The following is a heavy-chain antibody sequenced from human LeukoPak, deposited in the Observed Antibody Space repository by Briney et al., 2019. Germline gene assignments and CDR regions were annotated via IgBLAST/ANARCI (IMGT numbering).Heavy chain of an antibody. CDR2: INADGSST. J-gene: IGHJ4*02. D-gene: IGHD6-19*01. V-gene: IGHV3-74*01. Sequence: HPGGSLRLSCAAPGFTFSSYWMHWVRQAPGKGLVWVSRINADGSSTTYADSVKGRFTISRDNAKNTLYLQMNSLRAEDTAVYYCLSLVAGTSWDYWGQGTLVTVSS. CDR3: LSLVAGTSWDY. CDR1: GFTFSSYW.